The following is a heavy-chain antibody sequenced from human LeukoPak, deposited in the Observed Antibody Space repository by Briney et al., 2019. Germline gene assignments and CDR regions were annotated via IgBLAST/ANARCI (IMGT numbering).Heavy chain of an antibody. D-gene: IGHD6-19*01. Sequence: GASPRLSCAASGFTFSNYGMSWVRQAPGKGQEWVSTINENAANTHYADSVKGRFTISRDNSKNTLLLQMNSLRADDTALYYCTKGDGGWYPIDYWGQGTLVIVSS. J-gene: IGHJ4*02. CDR2: INENAANT. CDR3: TKGDGGWYPIDY. CDR1: GFTFSNYG. V-gene: IGHV3-23*01.